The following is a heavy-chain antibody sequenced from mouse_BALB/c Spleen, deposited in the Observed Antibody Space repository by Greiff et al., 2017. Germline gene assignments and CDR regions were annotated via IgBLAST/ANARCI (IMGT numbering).Heavy chain of an antibody. CDR3: ARDLYGNLDY. J-gene: IGHJ2*01. CDR2: INSNGGST. V-gene: IGHV5-6-3*01. D-gene: IGHD2-10*02. Sequence: EVQGVESGGGLVQPGGSLKLSCAASGFTFSSYGMSWVRQTPDKRLELVATINSNGGSTYYPDSVKGRFTISRDNAKNTLYLQMSSLKSEDTAMYYCARDLYGNLDYWGQGTTLTVSS. CDR1: GFTFSSYG.